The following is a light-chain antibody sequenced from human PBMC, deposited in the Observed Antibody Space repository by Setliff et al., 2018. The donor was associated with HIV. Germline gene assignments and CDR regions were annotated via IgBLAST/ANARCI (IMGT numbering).Light chain of an antibody. J-gene: IGLJ1*01. V-gene: IGLV2-14*01. CDR2: EVN. Sequence: QSALTQPASVSGSPGQSITIACTATSSDVGDFDSVAWYQQHPGRAPKLMIYEVNNRPSGVSNRFSGSKSGNTASLTISGLHADDEADYYCISYTTTSTRRVFGAGTKVTVL. CDR1: SSDVGDFDS. CDR3: ISYTTTSTRRV.